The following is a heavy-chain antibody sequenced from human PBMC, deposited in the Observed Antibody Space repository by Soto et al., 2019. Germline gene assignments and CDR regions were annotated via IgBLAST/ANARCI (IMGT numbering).Heavy chain of an antibody. J-gene: IGHJ4*02. Sequence: TSETLSLTCTVSGGSIISGDYYWSWIRQHPGKGLEWIGYIYYSGSTYYNPSLKSRVTISVDTSKNQVSLKVNSVTAADTAVYYCARDHPHSYGVYYFDYWGQGTPVTVSS. CDR1: GGSIISGDYY. V-gene: IGHV4-31*03. CDR2: IYYSGST. D-gene: IGHD5-18*01. CDR3: ARDHPHSYGVYYFDY.